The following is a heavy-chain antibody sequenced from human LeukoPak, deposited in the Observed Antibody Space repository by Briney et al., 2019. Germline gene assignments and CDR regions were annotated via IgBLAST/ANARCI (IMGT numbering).Heavy chain of an antibody. CDR2: IKQDGSEK. CDR3: ARGVGASD. D-gene: IGHD1-26*01. V-gene: IGHV3-7*01. Sequence: GGSLRLSCAASGFTFSSYAMSWVRQAPGKGLEWVANIKQDGSEKYYVDSVKGRFTISRDNAKNSLYLQMNSLRAEDTAVYYCARGVGASDWGQGTLVNVSS. J-gene: IGHJ4*02. CDR1: GFTFSSYA.